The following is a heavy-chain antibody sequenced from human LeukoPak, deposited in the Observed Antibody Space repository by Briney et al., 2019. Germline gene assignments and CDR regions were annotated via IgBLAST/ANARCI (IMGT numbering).Heavy chain of an antibody. V-gene: IGHV4-39*01. CDR3: ARGLLLSGVGANYGMDV. J-gene: IGHJ6*02. CDR2: IYYSGST. CDR1: GGSISSSSYY. Sequence: SETLSLTCTVSGGSISSSSYYWGWIRQPPGKGLEWIGSIYYSGSTYYNPSLKSRVTISVDTSKNQFSLKLSSVTAADTAVYYCARGLLLSGVGANYGMDVWGQGTTVTVSS. D-gene: IGHD1-26*01.